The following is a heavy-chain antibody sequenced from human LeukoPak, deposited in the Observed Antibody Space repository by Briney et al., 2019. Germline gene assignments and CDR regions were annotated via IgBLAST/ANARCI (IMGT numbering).Heavy chain of an antibody. Sequence: GGSPRLSCAASGFTFDDYAMHWVRQAPGKGLEWVSGISWNSGSIGYADSVKGRFTISRDNAKNSLYLQMNSLRAEDTALYYCAKDLTTVTTNQFDYWGQGTLVTVSS. V-gene: IGHV3-9*01. D-gene: IGHD4-17*01. J-gene: IGHJ4*02. CDR2: ISWNSGSI. CDR1: GFTFDDYA. CDR3: AKDLTTVTTNQFDY.